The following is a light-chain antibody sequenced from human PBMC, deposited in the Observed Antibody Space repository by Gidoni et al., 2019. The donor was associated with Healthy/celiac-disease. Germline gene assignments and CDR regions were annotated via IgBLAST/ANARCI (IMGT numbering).Light chain of an antibody. Sequence: TPSLSPGERATLSCRASQSVSSGVVDCYQKTPQEARRLIVYGAYSRATGHAESGGGGGAGGDFTLTISRVDQEDLVEYCWQQCSSSPLTFGGGTKVEIK. CDR2: GAY. J-gene: IGKJ4*01. CDR3: QQCSSSPLT. V-gene: IGKV3-20*01. CDR1: QSVSSGV.